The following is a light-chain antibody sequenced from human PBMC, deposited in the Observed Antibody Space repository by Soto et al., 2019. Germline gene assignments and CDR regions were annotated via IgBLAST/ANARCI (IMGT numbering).Light chain of an antibody. J-gene: IGKJ2*01. V-gene: IGKV1-33*01. CDR1: KDIKNY. Sequence: DIQMTQSPSSLSASVGDRVTITCQASKDIKNYLNWYQQKPGRAPKLLIYDASNLETGVPSKFSGSGSGAHFAFTISSLHPEDIATYYCQQYDSLPFTFGQGTKLEIK. CDR3: QQYDSLPFT. CDR2: DAS.